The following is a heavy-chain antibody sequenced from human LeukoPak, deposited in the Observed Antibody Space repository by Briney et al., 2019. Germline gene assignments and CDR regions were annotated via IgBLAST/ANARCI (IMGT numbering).Heavy chain of an antibody. CDR3: ARDSLEGYYYYYMDV. J-gene: IGHJ6*03. V-gene: IGHV1-69*05. Sequence: AASVKVSCKASGGTFSSYAISWVRQAPGQGLEWMGGIIPIFGTANYAQKFQGRVTITTDESTSTAYMELSSLRSEDTAVYYCARDSLEGYYYYYMDVWGKGTTVTVSS. CDR2: IIPIFGTA. CDR1: GGTFSSYA.